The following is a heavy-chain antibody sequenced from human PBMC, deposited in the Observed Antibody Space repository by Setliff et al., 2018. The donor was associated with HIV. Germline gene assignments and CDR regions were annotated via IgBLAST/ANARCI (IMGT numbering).Heavy chain of an antibody. J-gene: IGHJ3*02. Sequence: KPSETLSLTCAVYGGSFSGYYWSWIRQPPGKGLEWIGEINHRGSTFNNPSLTSRVTMSVDTSTNQPSLKMSSVTAADTAVYYCARELVAATLEAFDIWGKGTIVTVSS. D-gene: IGHD2-15*01. V-gene: IGHV4-34*01. CDR2: INHRGST. CDR1: GGSFSGYY. CDR3: ARELVAATLEAFDI.